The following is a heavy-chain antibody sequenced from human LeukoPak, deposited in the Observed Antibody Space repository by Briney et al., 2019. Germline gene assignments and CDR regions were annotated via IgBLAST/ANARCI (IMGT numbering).Heavy chain of an antibody. V-gene: IGHV4-34*01. CDR1: GGSFSGYY. D-gene: IGHD6-13*01. Sequence: SETLSLTCAVYGGSFSGYYWSWIRQPPGKGLEWIGEINHSGSTNYNPSLKSRVTISVDTSKNQFSLKLSSVTAADTAVYYCARGRNDPWYASSWHYGLDVWGQGTTVTVSS. CDR3: ARGRNDPWYASSWHYGLDV. J-gene: IGHJ6*02. CDR2: INHSGST.